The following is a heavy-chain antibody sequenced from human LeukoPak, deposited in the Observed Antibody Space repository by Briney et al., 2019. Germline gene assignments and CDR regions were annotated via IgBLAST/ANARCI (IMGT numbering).Heavy chain of an antibody. CDR3: ARITFVVEGYGMDV. V-gene: IGHV4-59*08. D-gene: IGHD2-21*01. CDR1: GGSISTYF. Sequence: PSETLSLTCTVSGGSISTYFWSWIRQPPGKGLEWIGYIYYSGSTNYNPSLKSRLTISVDMSKNQFSLKLRSVTAADTAVYYCARITFVVEGYGMDVWGQGTTVTVSS. CDR2: IYYSGST. J-gene: IGHJ6*02.